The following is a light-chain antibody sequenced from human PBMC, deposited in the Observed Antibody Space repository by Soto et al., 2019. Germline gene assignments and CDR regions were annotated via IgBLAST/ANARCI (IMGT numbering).Light chain of an antibody. Sequence: IVMTQTPATLSVSPGERVTLSCRASQSVARNLAWYQEKPAQVPMLLIYDASTRATGVPARFSGSGSGTQFTLTISSLQSEDFAVYYCQQYDYWPPITFGGGTRVEIK. CDR3: QQYDYWPPIT. CDR1: QSVARN. V-gene: IGKV3D-15*01. J-gene: IGKJ4*01. CDR2: DAS.